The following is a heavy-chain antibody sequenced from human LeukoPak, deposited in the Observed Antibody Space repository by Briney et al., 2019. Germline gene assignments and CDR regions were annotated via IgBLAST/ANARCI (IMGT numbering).Heavy chain of an antibody. V-gene: IGHV4-38-2*01. Sequence: SETLSLTCAVSGYSISSGYYWGWIRQPPGKGLEWIGSIYHSGSTYYNPSLKSRVTISVDTSKNQFSLELSSVTAADTAVYYCARHKSSTFDYWGQGTLVTVSS. J-gene: IGHJ4*02. CDR3: ARHKSSTFDY. D-gene: IGHD3-10*01. CDR2: IYHSGST. CDR1: GYSISSGYY.